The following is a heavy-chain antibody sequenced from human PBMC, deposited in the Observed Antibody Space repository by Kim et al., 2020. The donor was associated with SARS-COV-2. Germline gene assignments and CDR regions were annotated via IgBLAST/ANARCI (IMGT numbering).Heavy chain of an antibody. Sequence: SWKGRLTIPRDNSNNTMYLQMNSLRAEDTAVYYCAKGGGYCSSTSCYEDYWGQGTLVTVSS. D-gene: IGHD2-2*01. CDR3: AKGGGYCSSTSCYEDY. V-gene: IGHV3-23*01. J-gene: IGHJ4*02.